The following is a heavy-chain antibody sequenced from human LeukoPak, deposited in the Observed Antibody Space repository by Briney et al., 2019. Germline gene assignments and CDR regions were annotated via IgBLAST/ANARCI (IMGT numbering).Heavy chain of an antibody. CDR2: IIPIFGTA. V-gene: IGHV1-69*13. J-gene: IGHJ4*02. CDR1: GGTFSSYA. CDR3: ARTAGYSYGYGFYY. Sequence: ASVKVSCKASGGTFSSYAISWVRQAPGQGLEWMGGIIPIFGTANYAQKFQGRITITADESTSTAYMELSSLRSEDTAVYYCARTAGYSYGYGFYYWGQGTLVTVSS. D-gene: IGHD5-18*01.